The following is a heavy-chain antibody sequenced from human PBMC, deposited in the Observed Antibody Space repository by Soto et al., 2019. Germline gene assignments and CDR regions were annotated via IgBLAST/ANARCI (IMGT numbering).Heavy chain of an antibody. V-gene: IGHV1-69*06. Sequence: SVKVSCKASGGTVSSYAISWVRQAPGQGLEWMGGIIPIFGTANYAQKFQGRVTITADKSTSTAYMELSSLRSEDTAVYYCARDRAPTTRYYYYYGMDVWGQGTTVTVSS. J-gene: IGHJ6*02. CDR2: IIPIFGTA. CDR3: ARDRAPTTRYYYYYGMDV. CDR1: GGTVSSYA.